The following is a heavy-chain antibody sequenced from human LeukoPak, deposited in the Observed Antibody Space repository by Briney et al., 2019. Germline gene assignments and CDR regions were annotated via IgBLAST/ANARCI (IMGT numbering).Heavy chain of an antibody. CDR1: GXSVTSSSYY. D-gene: IGHD2-21*02. CDR3: AGAYCGGDCYAFDI. Sequence: SETLSLTCTVSGXSVTSSSYYWGWIRQPPGKGLEWIGSIYYSGSTYYNPSLKSRVTISVYTSQNHVSLKLSSVTAADTAIYYCAGAYCGGDCYAFDIWGQGTMVTVSS. V-gene: IGHV4-39*01. CDR2: IYYSGST. J-gene: IGHJ3*02.